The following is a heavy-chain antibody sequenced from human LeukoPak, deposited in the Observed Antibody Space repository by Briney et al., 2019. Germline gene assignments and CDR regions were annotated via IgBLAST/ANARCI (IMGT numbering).Heavy chain of an antibody. V-gene: IGHV3-53*01. J-gene: IGHJ4*02. CDR3: ARLSKLEPDGVFDY. CDR1: GFTVSSNY. D-gene: IGHD1-1*01. Sequence: TGGSLRLSCAASGFTVSSNYMSWVRQAPGKGLAWVSVIYSGGRTYYADSVKGGFTISRDNSKNTLYLQMNSLRAEDTAVYYCARLSKLEPDGVFDYWGQGTLVIVSS. CDR2: IYSGGRT.